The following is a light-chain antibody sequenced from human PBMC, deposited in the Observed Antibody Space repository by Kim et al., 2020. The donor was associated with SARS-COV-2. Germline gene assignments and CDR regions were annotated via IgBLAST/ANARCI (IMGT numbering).Light chain of an antibody. CDR1: QSVSSSF. V-gene: IGKV3-20*01. CDR3: QQYGSPPQT. Sequence: SPGERATLSCRARQSVSSSFFAWYPQKPGQAPRLVIYGASSRATGIPDRFSGSGSGTDFTLTISRLEPEDFAVYYCQQYGSPPQTFGQGTKVDIK. CDR2: GAS. J-gene: IGKJ1*01.